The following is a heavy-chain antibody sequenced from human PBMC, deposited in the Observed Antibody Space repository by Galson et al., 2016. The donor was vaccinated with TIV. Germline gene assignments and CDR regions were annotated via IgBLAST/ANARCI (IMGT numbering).Heavy chain of an antibody. CDR1: GFPFDDYS. V-gene: IGHV3-43*01. Sequence: SLRLSCAASGFPFDDYSMHWDRQAPGKGLEWVSLISWDGRSTDYVESLKGRFTISRDNNKNSLYLQMKSLRIEDTALYYCVEEAVLPSGKFFDSWGQGTLVAVSS. J-gene: IGHJ4*02. CDR3: VEEAVLPSGKFFDS. D-gene: IGHD2-2*01. CDR2: ISWDGRST.